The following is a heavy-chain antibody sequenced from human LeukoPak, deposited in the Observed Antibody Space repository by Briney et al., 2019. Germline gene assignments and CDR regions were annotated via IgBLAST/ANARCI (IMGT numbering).Heavy chain of an antibody. Sequence: SETLSLTCTVSGGSISSSSYYWGWIRQPPWKGLEWIGSIYYSGSTYYNPSLKSRVTISVDTSKNQFSLKLSSVTAADTAVYYCARLKYYYGSGSYYFSYYYYYYMDVWGKGTTVTISS. CDR2: IYYSGST. V-gene: IGHV4-39*07. CDR1: GGSISSSSYY. CDR3: ARLKYYYGSGSYYFSYYYYYYMDV. D-gene: IGHD3-10*01. J-gene: IGHJ6*03.